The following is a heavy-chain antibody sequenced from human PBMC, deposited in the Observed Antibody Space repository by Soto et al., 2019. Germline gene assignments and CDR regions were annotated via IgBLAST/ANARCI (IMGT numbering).Heavy chain of an antibody. J-gene: IGHJ5*02. CDR3: GRDKITAARRGVNWFDP. V-gene: IGHV1-3*01. D-gene: IGHD6-6*01. Sequence: ASVKVSCKASGYTFTSYAMHWVRQAPGQRLERMGWINAGKSKTKYSQKFQGRDTITRDTSASTAYMELSSLRSEDTAVYYCGRDKITAARRGVNWFDPWGQGTLVTVSS. CDR1: GYTFTSYA. CDR2: INAGKSKT.